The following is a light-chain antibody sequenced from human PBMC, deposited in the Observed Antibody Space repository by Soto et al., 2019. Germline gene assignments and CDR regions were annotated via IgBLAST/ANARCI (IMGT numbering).Light chain of an antibody. CDR1: QSIGPY. Sequence: EIVLTQSPDTLSLSPGERATLSCRASQSIGPYLAWYQQKPGQSPRLLVYDAVNRAAGAPDRFSGSGSGTDFTLTISSLEPEDSAVYHCQQRSDWPPLTFGGGTKVEIK. CDR2: DAV. CDR3: QQRSDWPPLT. J-gene: IGKJ4*01. V-gene: IGKV3-11*01.